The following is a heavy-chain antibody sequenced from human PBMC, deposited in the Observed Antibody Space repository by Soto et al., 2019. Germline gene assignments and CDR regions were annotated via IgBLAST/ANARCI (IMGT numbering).Heavy chain of an antibody. V-gene: IGHV3-23*01. Sequence: EVQLLESGGGLVQPGGSLRLSCSASGFTFSRHAMTWVRQAPGKGLEWVSSISENSGGTYYADSVKGRFTISRDNSKNTRYLQMKSLRAEDTALYYCARKPNGFDSWGQGTMVTVSS. CDR2: ISENSGGT. CDR1: GFTFSRHA. CDR3: ARKPNGFDS. J-gene: IGHJ5*01.